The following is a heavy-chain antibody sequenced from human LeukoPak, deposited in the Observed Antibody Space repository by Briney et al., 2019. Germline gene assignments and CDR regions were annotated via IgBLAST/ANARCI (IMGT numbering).Heavy chain of an antibody. Sequence: SETLSLTCTVSGFSISSTFYWVWIRQPPGKGLEWIGYIYYSGSTNYNPSLKSRVTISVDTSKNQFSLKLSSVTAADTAVYYCARGVAAAGTRAFDIWGQGTMVTVSS. CDR1: GFSISSTFY. J-gene: IGHJ3*02. V-gene: IGHV4-61*01. CDR2: IYYSGST. CDR3: ARGVAAAGTRAFDI. D-gene: IGHD6-13*01.